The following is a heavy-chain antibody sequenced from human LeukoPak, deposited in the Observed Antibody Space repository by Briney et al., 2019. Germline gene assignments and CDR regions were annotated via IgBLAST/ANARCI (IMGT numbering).Heavy chain of an antibody. CDR1: GFTFSDHY. Sequence: PGGSLRLSCAASGFTFSDHYMDWVRQAPGKGLEWVGRTRNKAYNYTTEYAASVKGRFTISRDDSKNSLYLQMNSLKTEDTAVCYCARGSIYYYYGMDVWGLGTTVTVSS. CDR2: TRNKAYNYTT. CDR3: ARGSIYYYYGMDV. V-gene: IGHV3-72*01. J-gene: IGHJ6*02. D-gene: IGHD5-24*01.